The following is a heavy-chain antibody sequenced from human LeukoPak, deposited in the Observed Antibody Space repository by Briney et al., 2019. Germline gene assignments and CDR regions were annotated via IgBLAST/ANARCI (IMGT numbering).Heavy chain of an antibody. Sequence: ASVKVSCKVSGYTLTELSMHWVRQAPGKGLEWMGGFDPEDGGTIYAQKFQGRVTMTEDTSTDTAYMELSSLRSEDTAVYYCATLITMVRGVIFDPWGQGTLVTVSS. CDR3: ATLITMVRGVIFDP. CDR1: GYTLTELS. J-gene: IGHJ5*02. CDR2: FDPEDGGT. D-gene: IGHD3-10*01. V-gene: IGHV1-24*01.